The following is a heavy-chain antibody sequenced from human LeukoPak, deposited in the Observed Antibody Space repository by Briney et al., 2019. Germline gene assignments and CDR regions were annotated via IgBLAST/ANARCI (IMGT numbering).Heavy chain of an antibody. Sequence: AAVNVSCKASGYTFTSYDINWVRQATGQGLEWMGWMNPNSGNTGYAQMFQGRVTMTRNTSISTAYMELSSLRSEDAAVYYCTRSPRDYWANYYYYMDVWGKGTTVTVSS. CDR2: MNPNSGNT. J-gene: IGHJ6*03. D-gene: IGHD4/OR15-4a*01. V-gene: IGHV1-8*01. CDR1: GYTFTSYD. CDR3: TRSPRDYWANYYYYMDV.